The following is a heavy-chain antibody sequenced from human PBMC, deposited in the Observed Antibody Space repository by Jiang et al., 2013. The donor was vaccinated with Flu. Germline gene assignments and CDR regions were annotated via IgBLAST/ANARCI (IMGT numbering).Heavy chain of an antibody. V-gene: IGHV3-23*01. CDR1: GFTFSTYA. J-gene: IGHJ4*02. CDR2: ISDSGGST. Sequence: PGGSLRLSCAASGFTFSTYAMTWVRQAPGKGLEWVSTISDSGGSTYYADSVKGRFTISRDNSKNTLYVQMNSLRAEDTAVYYCAKDVTNYVGGSDCWGQGTLVTVSS. D-gene: IGHD3-16*01. CDR3: AKDVTNYVGGSDC.